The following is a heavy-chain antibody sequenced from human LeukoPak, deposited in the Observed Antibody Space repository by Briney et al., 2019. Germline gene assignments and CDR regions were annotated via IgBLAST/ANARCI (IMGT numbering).Heavy chain of an antibody. D-gene: IGHD3-16*01. CDR2: ISYDGSNK. Sequence: PGRSLRLSCVASGFTFDTYDMTWVRLTPGKGLEWVAVISYDGSNKYYADSVRGRFTISRDNSKNTLYLQMNSLRAEDTAVYYCARGHYGLDYWGQGSLVTVSS. CDR3: ARGHYGLDY. V-gene: IGHV3-30*04. J-gene: IGHJ4*02. CDR1: GFTFDTYD.